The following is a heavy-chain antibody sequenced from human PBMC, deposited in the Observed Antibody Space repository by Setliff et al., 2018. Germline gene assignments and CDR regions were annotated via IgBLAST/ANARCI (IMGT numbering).Heavy chain of an antibody. J-gene: IGHJ4*02. CDR2: VYHSGTA. Sequence: SETLSLTCTVSGDSISDASIWSWIRQPPGKGLEFIGYVYHSGTAKYDPSLESRAIMSVDASKNEISLKLKSVTAADTAVYYCAKGGTYRYFDFWGQGALVTVSS. D-gene: IGHD1-1*01. V-gene: IGHV4-59*01. CDR1: GDSISDAS. CDR3: AKGGTYRYFDF.